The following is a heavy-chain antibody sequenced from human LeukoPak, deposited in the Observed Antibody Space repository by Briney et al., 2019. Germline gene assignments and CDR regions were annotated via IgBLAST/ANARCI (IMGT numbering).Heavy chain of an antibody. CDR1: GFTVSSNY. V-gene: IGHV3-53*04. CDR3: ARTSYYYDMDV. CDR2: IDSGGTT. J-gene: IGHJ6*02. Sequence: GGSLRLSCAASGFTVSSNYMSWVRQAPGKGLEWVSLIDSGGTTYYADSLKGRFTISRHTSNNTLFLQMNTLRPEDTAVYYCARTSYYYDMDVWGQGTTVTVSS.